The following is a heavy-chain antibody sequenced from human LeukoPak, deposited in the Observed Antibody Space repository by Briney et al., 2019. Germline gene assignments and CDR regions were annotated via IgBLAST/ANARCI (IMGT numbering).Heavy chain of an antibody. J-gene: IGHJ4*02. CDR1: GGSFSGYY. Sequence: PSETLSLTCAVYGGSFSGYYWSWIRQPPGKGLEWIGEINHSGSTNYNPSLKSRVTISVDTSKNQFSLKLSSVTAADTAVYYCATVGLIKPEYYDRSGYYYRRVLSPLDYWGQGTQVTVSS. V-gene: IGHV4-34*01. CDR3: ATVGLIKPEYYDRSGYYYRRVLSPLDY. CDR2: INHSGST. D-gene: IGHD3-22*01.